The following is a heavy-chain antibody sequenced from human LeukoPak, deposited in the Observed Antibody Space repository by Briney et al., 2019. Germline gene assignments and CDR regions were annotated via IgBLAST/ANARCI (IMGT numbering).Heavy chain of an antibody. CDR2: IYYSGST. J-gene: IGHJ4*02. CDR3: ARNYYTTYFDY. Sequence: SETLSLTCTVSGGSISSSSYYWGWIRQPPGKGLEWIGSIYYSGSTYYNPSLKSRVTISVDTSKNQFSLKLSSVTAADTAVYYCARNYYTTYFDYWGRGTLVTVSS. D-gene: IGHD1-1*01. V-gene: IGHV4-39*01. CDR1: GGSISSSSYY.